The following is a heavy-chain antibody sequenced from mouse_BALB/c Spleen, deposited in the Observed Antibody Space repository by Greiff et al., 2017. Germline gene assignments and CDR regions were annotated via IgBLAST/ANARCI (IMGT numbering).Heavy chain of an antibody. J-gene: IGHJ4*01. CDR2: ISSGSSTI. CDR3: ARSTMITTTLYYYAMDY. D-gene: IGHD2-4*01. CDR1: GFTFSSFG. V-gene: IGHV5-17*02. Sequence: EVKVVESGGGLVQPGGSRKLSCAASGFTFSSFGMHWVRQAPEKGLEWVAYISSGSSTIYYADTVKGRFTISRDNPKNTLFLQMTSLRSEDTAMYYCARSTMITTTLYYYAMDYWGQGTSVTVSS.